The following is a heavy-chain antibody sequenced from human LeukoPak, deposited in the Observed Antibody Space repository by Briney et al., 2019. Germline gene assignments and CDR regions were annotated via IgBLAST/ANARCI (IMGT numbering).Heavy chain of an antibody. J-gene: IGHJ4*02. CDR2: ISSSSSTI. CDR1: GFTFSIYA. CDR3: ARDQSIRYFDWLSEIFDY. D-gene: IGHD3-9*01. V-gene: IGHV3-48*01. Sequence: GGSLRLSCAASGFTFSIYAMSWVRQAPGKGLEWVSYISSSSSTIYYADSVKGRFTISRDNAKNSLYLQMNSLRAEDTAVYYCARDQSIRYFDWLSEIFDYWGQGTLVTVSS.